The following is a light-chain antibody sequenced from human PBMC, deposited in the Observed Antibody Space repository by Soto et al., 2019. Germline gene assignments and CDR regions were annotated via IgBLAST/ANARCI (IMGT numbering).Light chain of an antibody. Sequence: DIQMTQSPSTLSASVGDRVTITCRASQSLSFWLAWYQQKPGKAPNLLIYKASTLESGVPSRFSGSGSGTEFTLTISSLQPDDFATYYCQQYHSYPLTFGQGTKLEIK. V-gene: IGKV1-5*03. CDR1: QSLSFW. J-gene: IGKJ2*01. CDR2: KAS. CDR3: QQYHSYPLT.